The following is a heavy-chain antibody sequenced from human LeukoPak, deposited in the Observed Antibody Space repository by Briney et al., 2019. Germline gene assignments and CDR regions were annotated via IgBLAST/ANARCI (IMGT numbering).Heavy chain of an antibody. CDR3: TTREIVVEPAQTSLVRGVLWRSDF. Sequence: ASVKVSCKVSGDTLTELSMHWVRQAPGKGLEWMGGFDPKEGERVYAQNFQGRFTMTEDTSSGTAYMELNSLRSEDTAVYYCTTREIVVEPAQTSLVRGVLWRSDFWPHGTLVTVSS. D-gene: IGHD3-10*01. J-gene: IGHJ4*01. CDR2: FDPKEGER. V-gene: IGHV1-24*01. CDR1: GDTLTELS.